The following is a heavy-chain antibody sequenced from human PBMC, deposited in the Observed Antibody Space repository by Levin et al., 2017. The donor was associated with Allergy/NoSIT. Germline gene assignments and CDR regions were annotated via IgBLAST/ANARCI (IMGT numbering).Heavy chain of an antibody. CDR2: ISFDASQE. Sequence: QPGESLKISCAASGFTFNKFGMHWVRQGPGKGLEWVAVISFDASQEYYADSVKGRFTISRDNSKNTLYLQMNSLRPEDTAVYFCAKIGDCSSGVCFWETLHDAFDVWGQGTMVSVSS. CDR1: GFTFNKFG. D-gene: IGHD2-21*02. CDR3: AKIGDCSSGVCFWETLHDAFDV. J-gene: IGHJ3*01. V-gene: IGHV3-30*18.